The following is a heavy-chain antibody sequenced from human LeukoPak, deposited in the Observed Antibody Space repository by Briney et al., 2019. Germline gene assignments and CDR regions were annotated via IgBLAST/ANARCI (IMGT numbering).Heavy chain of an antibody. Sequence: GASVKVSCKASGGTFSSYAISWVRQAPGQGLEWMGRIIPILGIANYAQKFQGRVTITADKSTSTAYMELSSLRSEDTAVYYCARDGGPGAFDIWGQGTMVTVSS. V-gene: IGHV1-69*04. D-gene: IGHD4-23*01. CDR2: IIPILGIA. CDR1: GGTFSSYA. CDR3: ARDGGPGAFDI. J-gene: IGHJ3*02.